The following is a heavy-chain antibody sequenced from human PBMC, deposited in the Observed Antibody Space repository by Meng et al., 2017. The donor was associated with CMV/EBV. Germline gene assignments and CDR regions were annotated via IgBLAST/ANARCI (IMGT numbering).Heavy chain of an antibody. Sequence: GGSLRLSCAASGFTFSNAWMSWVRQAPGKGLEWVGRIKSKTDGGTTDYAAPVKGRFTISRDDSKNTLYLQMNSPKTEDTAVYYCTNPSPRRRGYCSSTSCPRWYGMDVWGQGTTVTVSS. V-gene: IGHV3-15*01. CDR2: IKSKTDGGTT. D-gene: IGHD2-2*03. CDR3: TNPSPRRRGYCSSTSCPRWYGMDV. J-gene: IGHJ6*02. CDR1: GFTFSNAW.